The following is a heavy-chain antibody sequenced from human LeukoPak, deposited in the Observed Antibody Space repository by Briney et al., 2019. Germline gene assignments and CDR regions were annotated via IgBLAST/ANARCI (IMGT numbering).Heavy chain of an antibody. CDR1: GFNFNYYF. V-gene: IGHV3-7*01. J-gene: IGHJ4*02. CDR3: ATEYWYRHDY. Sequence: GRSLRLSCATSGFNFNYYFMAWVRQAPGKGLEWLATIDKDGSGTEYIDSVRGRFTISRDNTKKSIHLQMSSLSADDTAVYFCATEYWYRHDYWGQGTLVTVSS. D-gene: IGHD6-13*01. CDR2: IDKDGSGT.